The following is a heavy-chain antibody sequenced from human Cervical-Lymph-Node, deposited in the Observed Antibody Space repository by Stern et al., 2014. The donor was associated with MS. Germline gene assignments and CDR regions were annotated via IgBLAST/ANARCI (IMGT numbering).Heavy chain of an antibody. V-gene: IGHV2-5*02. Sequence: QITLKESGPALVKPTQSLTLTCNFSGFSLNTDGVDVGWLPQPQGLAPEWLAGILWDDEKKYSPSLQTRLAISMDTSKNQVVLNMANMDPLDTGTYYCARRRTAFYFFDYWGQGILVTVSS. CDR2: ILWDDEK. J-gene: IGHJ4*02. CDR3: ARRRTAFYFFDY. CDR1: GFSLNTDGVD. D-gene: IGHD3-10*01.